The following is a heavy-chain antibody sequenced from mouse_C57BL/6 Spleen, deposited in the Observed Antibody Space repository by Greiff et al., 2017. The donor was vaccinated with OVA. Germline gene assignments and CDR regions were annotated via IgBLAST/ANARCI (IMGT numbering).Heavy chain of an antibody. CDR2: IDPETGGT. CDR1: GYTFTDYE. CDR3: TRGLQDY. J-gene: IGHJ2*01. Sequence: VKLQESGAELVRPGASVTLSCKASGYTFTDYEMHWVKQTPVHGLEWIGAIDPETGGTAYNQKFKGKAILTADKSSSTAYMELRSLTSEDSAVYYCTRGLQDYWGQGTTLTVSS. V-gene: IGHV1-15*01. D-gene: IGHD3-1*01.